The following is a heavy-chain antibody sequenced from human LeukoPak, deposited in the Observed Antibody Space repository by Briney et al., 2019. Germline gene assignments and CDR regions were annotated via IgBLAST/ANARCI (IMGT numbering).Heavy chain of an antibody. J-gene: IGHJ4*02. CDR2: IYYSGST. D-gene: IGHD6-19*01. CDR3: ARATSGWTRFDY. CDR1: GGSISSYY. Sequence: SETLSLTCTVSGGSISSYYWSWIRQPPGEGLEWIGYIYYSGSTNYNPSLKSRVTISIDTSKNQFSLKLSSVTAADTAVYYCARATSGWTRFDYWGQGTLVTVSS. V-gene: IGHV4-59*01.